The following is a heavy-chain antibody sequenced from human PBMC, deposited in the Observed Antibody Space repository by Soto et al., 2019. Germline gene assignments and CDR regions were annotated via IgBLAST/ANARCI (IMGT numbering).Heavy chain of an antibody. V-gene: IGHV5-51*01. J-gene: IGHJ4*02. Sequence: ESLKISCKGSGYSFTSYWIGWVRQMPGKGLEWMGIIYPGDSDTRYSPSFQGQVTISADKSISTAYLQWSSLKASDTAMYYCARSHNEYYYDSSGYHDYWGQGNMVTV. CDR2: IYPGDSDT. CDR1: GYSFTSYW. CDR3: ARSHNEYYYDSSGYHDY. D-gene: IGHD3-22*01.